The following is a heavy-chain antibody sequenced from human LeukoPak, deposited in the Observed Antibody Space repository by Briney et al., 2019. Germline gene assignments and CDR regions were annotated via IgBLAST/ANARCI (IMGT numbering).Heavy chain of an antibody. CDR1: GFTFSSYD. CDR2: IGTAGDT. D-gene: IGHD3-3*01. V-gene: IGHV3-13*01. Sequence: GGSLRLPCAASGFTFSSYDMHWVRQATGKGLEWVSAIGTAGDTYYPGSVKGRFTISRENAKNSLYLQMNSLRAGDTAVYYCARAFRHYDFWSGYYRDNYYYYGMDVWGQGTTVTVSS. J-gene: IGHJ6*02. CDR3: ARAFRHYDFWSGYYRDNYYYYGMDV.